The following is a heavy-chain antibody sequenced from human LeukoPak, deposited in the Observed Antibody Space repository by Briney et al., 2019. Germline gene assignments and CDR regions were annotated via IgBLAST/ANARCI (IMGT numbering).Heavy chain of an antibody. D-gene: IGHD3-22*01. J-gene: IGHJ6*03. CDR3: ARTYYYDSSGYYYYYYYMDV. CDR2: IIPIFGTA. V-gene: IGHV1-69*13. Sequence: SVKVSCKASGYTFTSYAISWVRQAPGQGLEWMGGIIPIFGTANYAQKFQGRVTITADESTSTAYMELSSLRSEDTAVYYCARTYYYDSSGYYYYYYYMDVWGKGTTVTVSS. CDR1: GYTFTSYA.